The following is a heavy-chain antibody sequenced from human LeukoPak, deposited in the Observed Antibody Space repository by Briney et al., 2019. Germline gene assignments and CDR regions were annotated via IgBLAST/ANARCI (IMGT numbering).Heavy chain of an antibody. J-gene: IGHJ4*02. D-gene: IGHD2-8*02. CDR1: GYTFTSYW. CDR2: IFPGDSDT. Sequence: GESLKISCKGSGYTFTSYWIGWVRQMPGKGLEWMGIIFPGDSDTRYSPSFQGQVTISADRSISTAYLQWSSLKASDTAMYYCARRLVATGLDYWGQGTLVTVSS. V-gene: IGHV5-51*01. CDR3: ARRLVATGLDY.